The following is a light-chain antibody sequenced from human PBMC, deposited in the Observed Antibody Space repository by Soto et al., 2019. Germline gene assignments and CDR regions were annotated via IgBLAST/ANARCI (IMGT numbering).Light chain of an antibody. J-gene: IGKJ1*01. Sequence: DIQMTQSPSSLSASVGDRVTITCRASQSISSYLNWYQQKQGKAPKLLIYAASSLQSGVPSRFSGSGSGTDFTLTIISLQPEDFATYDCQQSYSTLLTFGQGTKVEIK. CDR3: QQSYSTLLT. CDR2: AAS. CDR1: QSISSY. V-gene: IGKV1-39*01.